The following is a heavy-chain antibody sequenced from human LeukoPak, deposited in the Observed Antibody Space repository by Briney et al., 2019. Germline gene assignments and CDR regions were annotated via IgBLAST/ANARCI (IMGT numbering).Heavy chain of an antibody. Sequence: PGGSLRLSCAASGFTFSSYDMHWVRQATGKGLEWVSAIGTAGDTYYPGSVKGRFTISRENAKNSLYLQMNSLRAGDTAVYYCAKDTGYCSSTSCYNYYFYFCMAVWSQGSTVTVSS. D-gene: IGHD2-2*02. V-gene: IGHV3-13*01. CDR2: IGTAGDT. CDR1: GFTFSSYD. CDR3: AKDTGYCSSTSCYNYYFYFCMAV. J-gene: IGHJ6*02.